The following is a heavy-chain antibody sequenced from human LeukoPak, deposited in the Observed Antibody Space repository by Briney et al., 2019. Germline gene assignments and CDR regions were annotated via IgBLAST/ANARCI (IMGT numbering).Heavy chain of an antibody. J-gene: IGHJ4*02. V-gene: IGHV4-39*01. CDR2: IYYSGST. CDR1: GGSISSSSYY. D-gene: IGHD5-18*01. CDR3: ARYGQTAMVDS. Sequence: SETLSLTCTVSGGSISSSSYYWGWIRQPPGKGLEWIGSIYYSGSTYYNPSLKSRVTISVDTSKNQFSLKLSSVTAADTAVYYCARYGQTAMVDSWGQGTLVTVSS.